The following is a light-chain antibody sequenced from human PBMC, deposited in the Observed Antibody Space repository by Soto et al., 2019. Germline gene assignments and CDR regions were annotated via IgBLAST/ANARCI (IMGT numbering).Light chain of an antibody. CDR1: QSVTSNS. CDR3: QQYGSSPLT. V-gene: IGKV3-20*01. CDR2: GAS. Sequence: EIVFTQSPGTLSFSPGERATLSCRASQSVTSNSLTWYQQKPGQAPRLLIYGASTRATGIPDRFSGSGSGTDFTLTVSRLEPEDFAVYYCQQYGSSPLTFGGGTKVNIK. J-gene: IGKJ4*01.